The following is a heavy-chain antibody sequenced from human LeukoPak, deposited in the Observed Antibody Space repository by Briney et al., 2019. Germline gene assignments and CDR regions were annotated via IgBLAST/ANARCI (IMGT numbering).Heavy chain of an antibody. J-gene: IGHJ4*02. CDR2: IKSKTDGGTT. Sequence: GGSLRLSCAASGFTVNNAWMSWVRQAPGKGLEWVGRIKSKTDGGTTDYAAPLKGRFTISRDDVKNTVYLQMNSLKTEDTAVYYCTTGEDLVYWGQGTLVTVSS. D-gene: IGHD2-15*01. CDR3: TTGEDLVY. CDR1: GFTVNNAW. V-gene: IGHV3-15*01.